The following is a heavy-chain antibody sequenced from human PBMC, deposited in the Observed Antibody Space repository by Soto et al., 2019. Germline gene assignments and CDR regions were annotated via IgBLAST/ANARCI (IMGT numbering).Heavy chain of an antibody. Sequence: SVKVSCKASGGTFSSYAISWVRQAPGQGLEWMGGIIPIFGTANYAQKFQGRVTITADESTSTAYMELSSLRSEDTAVCYCARERITIFGVVRYYFDYWGQGTLVTSPQ. V-gene: IGHV1-69*13. CDR3: ARERITIFGVVRYYFDY. CDR2: IIPIFGTA. CDR1: GGTFSSYA. J-gene: IGHJ4*02. D-gene: IGHD3-3*01.